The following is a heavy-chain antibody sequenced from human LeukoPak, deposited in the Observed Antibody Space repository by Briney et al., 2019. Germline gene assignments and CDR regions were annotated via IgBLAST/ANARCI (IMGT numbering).Heavy chain of an antibody. CDR1: GVSISRYY. V-gene: IGHV4-4*07. D-gene: IGHD6-19*01. CDR3: ARDKRVAVAGTYIYYYYMDV. Sequence: SETLSLTCTVSGVSISRYYWSWIRQPAGKGLEWIGRIYSSGSTNYNPSLKSRVTMSVDTSKNQFSLKLSSVTAADTAVYYCARDKRVAVAGTYIYYYYMDVWGNGTTVTISS. CDR2: IYSSGST. J-gene: IGHJ6*03.